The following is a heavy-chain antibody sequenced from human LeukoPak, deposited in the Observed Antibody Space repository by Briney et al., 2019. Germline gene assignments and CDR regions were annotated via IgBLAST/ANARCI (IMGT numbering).Heavy chain of an antibody. Sequence: GGSLRLSCAASGFTFSSYDMHWVRQAPGKGLEWVAVMWSDGSNKYHADSVKGRFTISRDNSKNTLYLQMNSLRAEDTAVYYCAKGGSYSTGRVFDYWGQGTLVTVSS. CDR3: AKGGSYSTGRVFDY. CDR2: MWSDGSNK. CDR1: GFTFSSYD. V-gene: IGHV3-30*02. J-gene: IGHJ4*02. D-gene: IGHD1-26*01.